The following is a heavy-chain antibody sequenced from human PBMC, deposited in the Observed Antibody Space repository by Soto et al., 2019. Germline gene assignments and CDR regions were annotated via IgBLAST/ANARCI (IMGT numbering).Heavy chain of an antibody. CDR3: AREQWLEKRDETYFHY. CDR2: ISGRSTYI. CDR1: GFTFSTHS. J-gene: IGHJ4*02. D-gene: IGHD6-19*01. V-gene: IGHV3-21*01. Sequence: GGSLRLSCAASGFTFSTHSMSWVRQAPGKGLQWVSSISGRSTYIYYADSLKGRFTISRDNAKNSLYLQMNSLRAEDTAVYYCAREQWLEKRDETYFHYWGPGTLVTVSS.